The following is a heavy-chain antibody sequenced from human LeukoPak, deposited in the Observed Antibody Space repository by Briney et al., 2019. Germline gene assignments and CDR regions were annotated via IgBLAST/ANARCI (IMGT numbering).Heavy chain of an antibody. Sequence: PGGSLRLSCAASGFTFSSYAMHWVRQAPGKGLEWVAVISYVGSNKYYADSVKGRFTISRDNSKNTLYLQMNSLRAEDTAVYYCARDLSYYGSGSYYDWFDPWGQGTLVTVSS. CDR3: ARDLSYYGSGSYYDWFDP. CDR2: ISYVGSNK. CDR1: GFTFSSYA. V-gene: IGHV3-30-3*01. D-gene: IGHD3-10*01. J-gene: IGHJ5*02.